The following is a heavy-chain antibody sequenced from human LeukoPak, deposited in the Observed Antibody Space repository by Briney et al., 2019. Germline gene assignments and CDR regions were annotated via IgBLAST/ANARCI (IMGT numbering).Heavy chain of an antibody. J-gene: IGHJ4*02. CDR3: AKGGSLLRYFDWLFEDTYFDY. CDR1: GFTFSSYG. D-gene: IGHD3-9*01. V-gene: IGHV3-23*01. Sequence: GGTLRLSCAASGFTFSSYGMSWVRQAPGKGLEWVSAISGSGGSTYYADSVKGRFTTSRDNSKNTLYLQMNSLRAEGTAVYYCAKGGSLLRYFDWLFEDTYFDYWGQGTLVTVSS. CDR2: ISGSGGST.